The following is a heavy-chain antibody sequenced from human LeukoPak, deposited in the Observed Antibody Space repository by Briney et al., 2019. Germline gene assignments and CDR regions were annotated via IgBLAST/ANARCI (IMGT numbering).Heavy chain of an antibody. V-gene: IGHV3-30*02. D-gene: IGHD1-26*01. CDR3: RKVFLGGGGGYPKLDAFDI. Sequence: GGSLRLSCAASGFTFSSYGMHWVRQAPGKGLEWVAFIRYDGSNKYYADSVKGRFTISRDNAKNTLYLQMNSLRAYATAVYECRKVFLGGGGGYPKLDAFDIWGQGTMVTVSS. J-gene: IGHJ3*02. CDR2: IRYDGSNK. CDR1: GFTFSSYG.